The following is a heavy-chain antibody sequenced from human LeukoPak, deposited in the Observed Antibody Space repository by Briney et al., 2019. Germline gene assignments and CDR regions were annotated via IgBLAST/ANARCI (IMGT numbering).Heavy chain of an antibody. D-gene: IGHD6-19*01. V-gene: IGHV3-15*01. CDR3: ATDRSVAGTAFDY. Sequence: GGSLRLSCAASGFPFSNAWMSWVRQPPGKGLEWVGRIKSKTDGGTTDYAGPVTGRFTISRDDSKNTLFLQMNSLKIEGTAVYFCATDRSVAGTAFDYWGQGTVVTVSS. CDR1: GFPFSNAW. J-gene: IGHJ4*02. CDR2: IKSKTDGGTT.